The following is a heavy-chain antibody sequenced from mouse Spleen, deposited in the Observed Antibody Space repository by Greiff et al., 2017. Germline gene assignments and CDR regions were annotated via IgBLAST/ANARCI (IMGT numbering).Heavy chain of an antibody. Sequence: EVKLLESGPELVKPGASVKISCKASGYSFTGYYMNWVKQSPEKSLEWIGEINPSTGGTTYNRKFKAKATLTVDKSSSTAYMQLKSLTSEDSAVYYCARRTGNYFDYWGQGTTLTVSS. V-gene: IGHV1-42*01. D-gene: IGHD4-1*01. CDR3: ARRTGNYFDY. CDR2: INPSTGGT. J-gene: IGHJ2*01. CDR1: GYSFTGYY.